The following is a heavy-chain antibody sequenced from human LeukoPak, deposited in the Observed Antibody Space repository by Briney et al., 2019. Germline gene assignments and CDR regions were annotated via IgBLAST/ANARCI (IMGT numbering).Heavy chain of an antibody. Sequence: SVKVSCKASGGAFSSYAISWVRQAPGQGLEWMGGIIPIFGTANYAQKFQGRVTITTDESTSTAYMELSSLRSEDTAVYYCASSRPRYRSLEFDDWGQGTLVTVSS. CDR3: ASSRPRYRSLEFDD. D-gene: IGHD6-19*01. CDR1: GGAFSSYA. J-gene: IGHJ4*02. V-gene: IGHV1-69*05. CDR2: IIPIFGTA.